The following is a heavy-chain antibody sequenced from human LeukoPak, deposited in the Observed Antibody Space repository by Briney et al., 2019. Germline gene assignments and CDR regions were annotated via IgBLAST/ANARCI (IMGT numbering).Heavy chain of an antibody. CDR2: IRSKAYGGTT. CDR1: GFTFSNAW. J-gene: IGHJ4*02. CDR3: TSLNSDYSNYSP. D-gene: IGHD4-11*01. Sequence: PGGSLRLSCAASGFTFSNAWMSWFRQAPGKRLEWVGFIRSKAYGGTTEYAASVKGRFTISRDDSKSIAYLQMNSLKTEDTAVYYCTSLNSDYSNYSPWGQGTLVTVSS. V-gene: IGHV3-49*03.